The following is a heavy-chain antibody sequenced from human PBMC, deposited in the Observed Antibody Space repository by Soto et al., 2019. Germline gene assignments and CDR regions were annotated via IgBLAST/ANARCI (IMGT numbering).Heavy chain of an antibody. J-gene: IGHJ6*03. CDR3: AKDGFEWLQTYYYYYMDV. CDR2: ISGSGGST. CDR1: GFTFSSYA. V-gene: IGHV3-23*01. Sequence: EVQLLESGGGLVQPGGSLRLSCAASGFTFSSYAMSWVRQAPGKGLEWVSAISGSGGSTYYADSLKGRFTISRDNSKNTLYLQMNRLRAEDTAVYYFAKDGFEWLQTYYYYYMDVWGKGTTVTVSS. D-gene: IGHD3-9*01.